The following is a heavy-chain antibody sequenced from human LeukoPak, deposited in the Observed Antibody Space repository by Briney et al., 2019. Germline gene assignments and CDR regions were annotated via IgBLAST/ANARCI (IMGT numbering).Heavy chain of an antibody. CDR1: GFMFNDYT. CDR2: ISSAGTLR. CDR3: ARVTYGVSPTPFDY. J-gene: IGHJ4*02. Sequence: PGGSLRLSCAASGFMFNDYTMYWVRQAPGKGLEWVSHISSAGTLRGYADSVKGRFTISRDNAKNSLYLQMNSLRAEDTAVYYCARVTYGVSPTPFDYWGQGTLVTVSS. V-gene: IGHV3-48*01. D-gene: IGHD2-15*01.